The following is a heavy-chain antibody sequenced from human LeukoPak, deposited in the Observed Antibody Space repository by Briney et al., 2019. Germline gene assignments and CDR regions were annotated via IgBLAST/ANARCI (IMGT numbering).Heavy chain of an antibody. J-gene: IGHJ2*01. V-gene: IGHV3-23*01. CDR2: ISGSGVST. D-gene: IGHD5-24*01. CDR1: GFTFSSYA. CDR3: AKDHMRDDYNYGYWYFDL. Sequence: GGSLRLSCAASGFTFSSYAMNWVRQAPGKGLEWVSAISGSGVSTYYADSVKGRFTISRDNSKNTLYLQLNSLRAEDTAVYYCAKDHMRDDYNYGYWYFDLWGRDTLVTVSS.